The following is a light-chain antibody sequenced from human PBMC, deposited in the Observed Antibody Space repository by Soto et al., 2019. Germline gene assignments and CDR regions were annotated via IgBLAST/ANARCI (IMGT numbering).Light chain of an antibody. J-gene: IGKJ4*01. CDR3: QQYGSSPLT. CDR1: QSVSSSY. CDR2: GAS. Sequence: EMVLTQSPGTRSLSPGERATHSCRASQSVSSSYLAWYQQKPGQAPRLLIYGASSRATGIPDRFSASGSGTDFTLTISRLEPEDFAVYYCQQYGSSPLTFGGGTKVEIK. V-gene: IGKV3-20*01.